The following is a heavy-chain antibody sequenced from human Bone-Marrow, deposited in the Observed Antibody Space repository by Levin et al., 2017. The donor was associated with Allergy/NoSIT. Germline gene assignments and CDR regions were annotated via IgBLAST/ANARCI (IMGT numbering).Heavy chain of an antibody. CDR3: AKHINYDILTGYYNDGGFFDY. CDR2: ISYDGSNK. Sequence: LSLTCAASGFTFSSYGMHWVRQAPGKGLEWVAVISYDGSNKYYADSVKGRFTISRDNSKNTLYLQMNSLRAEDTAVYYCAKHINYDILTGYYNDGGFFDYWGQGTLVTVSS. V-gene: IGHV3-30*18. J-gene: IGHJ4*02. CDR1: GFTFSSYG. D-gene: IGHD3-9*01.